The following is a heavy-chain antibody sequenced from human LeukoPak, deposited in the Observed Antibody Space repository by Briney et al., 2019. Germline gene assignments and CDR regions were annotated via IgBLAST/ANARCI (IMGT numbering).Heavy chain of an antibody. V-gene: IGHV3-74*01. CDR1: GFTFSSYW. CDR3: ARPDRAGWYDRYYYIAV. J-gene: IGHJ6*03. Sequence: PGGSLRHSCAASGFTFSSYWMHWVRQAPGKGLVWVSRINSDGSSTSYADSVKGRFTISRDKAKNTLYLQMNSLRAEDTAVYYCARPDRAGWYDRYYYIAVCSKGSTVTVSS. D-gene: IGHD6-19*01. CDR2: INSDGSST.